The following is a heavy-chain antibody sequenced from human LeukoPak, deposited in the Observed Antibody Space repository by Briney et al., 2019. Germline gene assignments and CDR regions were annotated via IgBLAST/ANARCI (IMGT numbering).Heavy chain of an antibody. Sequence: GASVKVSCKASGYTFTGYYIHWVRQAPGQGLAWMGWINPNSGGTNYAQKFQGRVTMTRDTSISTAYMELSRLRSDDTAVYYCARGRDYDFWSGYYSNWFDPWGQGTLVTVSS. D-gene: IGHD3-3*01. V-gene: IGHV1-2*02. J-gene: IGHJ5*02. CDR3: ARGRDYDFWSGYYSNWFDP. CDR2: INPNSGGT. CDR1: GYTFTGYY.